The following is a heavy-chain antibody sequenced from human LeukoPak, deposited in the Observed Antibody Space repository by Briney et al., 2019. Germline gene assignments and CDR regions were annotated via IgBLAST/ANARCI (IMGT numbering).Heavy chain of an antibody. CDR1: GGSFSGYY. Sequence: SETLSLTCAVYGGSFSGYYWSWIRQPPGKGLEWIGEINHSGSTNYNPSLKSRVTISVDTSKNQFSLKLSSVTAADTAVYYCARASGYSCGYGLGYWGQGTLVTVSS. D-gene: IGHD5-18*01. CDR3: ARASGYSCGYGLGY. V-gene: IGHV4-34*01. CDR2: INHSGST. J-gene: IGHJ4*02.